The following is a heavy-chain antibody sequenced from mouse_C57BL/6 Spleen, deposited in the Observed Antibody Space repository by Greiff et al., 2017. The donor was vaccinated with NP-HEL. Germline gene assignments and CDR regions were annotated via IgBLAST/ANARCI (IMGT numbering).Heavy chain of an antibody. J-gene: IGHJ2*01. CDR1: GYTFTSYW. CDR2: IDPSDSET. V-gene: IGHV1-52*01. CDR3: ARDSNYPSDYFDY. Sequence: QVQLQQSGAELVRPGSSVKLSCKASGYTFTSYWMHWVKQRPIQGLEWIGNIDPSDSETHYNQKFKDKATLTVDKSSSTAYMQLSSLTSEDSAVYYCARDSNYPSDYFDYWGQGTTLTVSS. D-gene: IGHD2-5*01.